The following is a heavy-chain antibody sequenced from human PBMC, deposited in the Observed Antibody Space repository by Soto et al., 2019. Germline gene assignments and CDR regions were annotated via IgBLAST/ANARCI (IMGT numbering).Heavy chain of an antibody. Sequence: QLQLQESGSGLVKPSQTLSLTCAVSGGSISSGGYSWSWIRQPPGKGLEWIGYIDHSGSTYYNPSRKSRVTISVDRSKNQFSLKLSSVTAADTAVYYCARESGYYAYFDYWGQGTLVTVSS. CDR1: GGSISSGGYS. D-gene: IGHD3-22*01. J-gene: IGHJ4*02. CDR2: IDHSGST. V-gene: IGHV4-30-2*01. CDR3: ARESGYYAYFDY.